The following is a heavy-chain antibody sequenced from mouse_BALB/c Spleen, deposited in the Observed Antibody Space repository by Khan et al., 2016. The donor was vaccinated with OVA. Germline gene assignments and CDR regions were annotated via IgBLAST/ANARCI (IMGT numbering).Heavy chain of an antibody. V-gene: IGHV1S41*01. CDR2: IAPGSGST. D-gene: IGHD1-1*01. Sequence: DLVKPGASVKLSCRASGYTFTSYWINWIKQRPGQGLEWIGRIAPGSGSTSYNEMFKGKATLTVATSSSTAYIQLSSLSSEDSAVCFCARSNYYGSGLYAMDYWGQGTSVTVSS. CDR3: ARSNYYGSGLYAMDY. J-gene: IGHJ4*01. CDR1: GYTFTSYW.